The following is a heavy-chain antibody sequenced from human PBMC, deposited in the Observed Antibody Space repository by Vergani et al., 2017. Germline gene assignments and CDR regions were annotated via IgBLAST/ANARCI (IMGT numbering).Heavy chain of an antibody. CDR1: GFTFSSYS. Sequence: VRLVESGGGVVQPGRSLRLSCAASGFTFSSYSMNWVRQAPGKGLEWVSSISSSSSYIYYADSVKGRFTISRDNAKNSLYLQMNSLRAEDTAVYYCARDGGGLLWFGRPLHNMDVWGQGTTVTVSS. CDR3: ARDGGGLLWFGRPLHNMDV. V-gene: IGHV3-21*01. D-gene: IGHD3-10*01. CDR2: ISSSSSYI. J-gene: IGHJ6*02.